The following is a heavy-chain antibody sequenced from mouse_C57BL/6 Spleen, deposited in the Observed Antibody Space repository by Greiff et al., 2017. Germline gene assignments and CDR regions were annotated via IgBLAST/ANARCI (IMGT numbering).Heavy chain of an antibody. V-gene: IGHV10-1*01. J-gene: IGHJ1*03. CDR1: GFSFNTHA. D-gene: IGHD1-1*01. CDR2: IRSKSNNYAT. CDR3: VRDYYGSSHWYFDV. Sequence: DVKLVESGGGLVQPKGSLKLSCAASGFSFNTHAMNWVRQAPGKGLEWVARIRSKSNNYATYYADSVKDRFTISRDDSESMLYLQMNNLKTEDTAMYYCVRDYYGSSHWYFDVWGTGTTVTVSS.